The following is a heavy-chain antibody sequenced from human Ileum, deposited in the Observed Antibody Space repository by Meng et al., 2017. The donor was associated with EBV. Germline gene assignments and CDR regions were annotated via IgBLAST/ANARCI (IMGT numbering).Heavy chain of an antibody. CDR3: ARDSNGDYGWVDP. D-gene: IGHD4-17*01. Sequence: QVHLQESGPGLVKPSQPLSPTCTVSGDTLFNGGHYWTWLRQPPGKGLEWIGYFFYTGSTYYNPSLKSRVTISLDLSKNQFSLNLTSVTAADTAVYYCARDSNGDYGWVDPWGQGTLVTVSS. CDR1: GDTLFNGGHY. V-gene: IGHV4-30-4*01. J-gene: IGHJ5*02. CDR2: FFYTGST.